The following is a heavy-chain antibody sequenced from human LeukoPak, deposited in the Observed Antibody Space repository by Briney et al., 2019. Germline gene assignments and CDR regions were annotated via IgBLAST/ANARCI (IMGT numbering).Heavy chain of an antibody. CDR2: ISYDGSNK. CDR3: AKDRDQHRLLWFGELSLPDY. V-gene: IGHV3-30*18. Sequence: TGGSLRLSCAASGFTFSSYGMHWVRQAPGKGLGWVAVISYDGSNKYYADSVKGRFTISRDNSKNTLYLQMNSLRAEDTAVYYCAKDRDQHRLLWFGELSLPDYWGQGTLVTVSS. CDR1: GFTFSSYG. D-gene: IGHD3-10*01. J-gene: IGHJ4*02.